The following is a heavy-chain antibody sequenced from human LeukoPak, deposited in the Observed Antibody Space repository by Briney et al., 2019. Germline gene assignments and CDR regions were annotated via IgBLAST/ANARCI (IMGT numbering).Heavy chain of an antibody. Sequence: SETLSLTCAVYGGSFSGYYWSWIRQPPGKGLEWIGETNHSGSTNYNPSLKSRVTISVDTSKNQFSLKLSSVTAADTAVYYCARGLLWFQYYFDYWGQGTLVTVSS. CDR3: ARGLLWFQYYFDY. V-gene: IGHV4-34*01. CDR1: GGSFSGYY. J-gene: IGHJ4*02. CDR2: TNHSGST. D-gene: IGHD3-10*01.